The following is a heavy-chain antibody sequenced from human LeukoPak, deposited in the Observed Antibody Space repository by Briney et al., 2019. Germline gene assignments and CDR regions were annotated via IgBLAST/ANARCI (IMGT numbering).Heavy chain of an antibody. Sequence: ASVKVSCKASGYTFTSYYMHWVRQAPGQGLEWMGIINPSGGSTSYAQKFQGRVTMTRDMSTSTVYMELSSLRSEDTAVYYCARALGTYCSSTSCYAGDSSYYYYYMDVWGKGTTVTVSS. D-gene: IGHD2-2*01. CDR1: GYTFTSYY. CDR2: INPSGGST. CDR3: ARALGTYCSSTSCYAGDSSYYYYYMDV. V-gene: IGHV1-46*01. J-gene: IGHJ6*03.